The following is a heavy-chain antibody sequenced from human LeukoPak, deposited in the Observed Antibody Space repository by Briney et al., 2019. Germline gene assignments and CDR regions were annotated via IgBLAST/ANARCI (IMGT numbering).Heavy chain of an antibody. J-gene: IGHJ4*02. Sequence: SETLSLTCTVSGGSVSSDNYYWTWIRQPPGKGLEWIGYIYYSGSTNYNPSLKSRVTISVDMSKNQFSLKLSSVTAADTAVYYCATHPPKVCTGGSCTDYWGQGTLVTVSS. CDR1: GGSVSSDNYY. D-gene: IGHD2-15*01. CDR2: IYYSGST. CDR3: ATHPPKVCTGGSCTDY. V-gene: IGHV4-61*01.